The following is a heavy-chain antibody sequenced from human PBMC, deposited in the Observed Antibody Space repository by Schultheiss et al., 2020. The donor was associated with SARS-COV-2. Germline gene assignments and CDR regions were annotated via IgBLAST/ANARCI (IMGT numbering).Heavy chain of an antibody. Sequence: SETLSLTCTVSGGSINSYYWSWIRQPPGKGLEWIGYIYNSASTNYNPSLKSRVTISVDTSKNQFSLKLSSVTAADTAVYYCASLYYDFWSGYYGYNWFDPWGQGTLVTVSS. V-gene: IGHV4-59*08. CDR2: IYNSAST. J-gene: IGHJ5*02. CDR3: ASLYYDFWSGYYGYNWFDP. D-gene: IGHD3-3*01. CDR1: GGSINSYY.